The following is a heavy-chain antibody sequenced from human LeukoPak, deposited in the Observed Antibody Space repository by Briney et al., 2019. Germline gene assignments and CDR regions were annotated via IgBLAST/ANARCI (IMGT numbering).Heavy chain of an antibody. D-gene: IGHD6-13*01. CDR2: INWNGGST. CDR3: ARDPITDSSSWYSTSSYYYFDY. J-gene: IGHJ4*02. Sequence: GGSLRLSCAASGFTFDDYGMSWVRQAPGKGLEWVTGINWNGGSTGYADSVKGRFTISRDNAKNSLYLQMNSLRAEDTALYYCARDPITDSSSWYSTSSYYYFDYWGQGTLVTVSS. V-gene: IGHV3-20*04. CDR1: GFTFDDYG.